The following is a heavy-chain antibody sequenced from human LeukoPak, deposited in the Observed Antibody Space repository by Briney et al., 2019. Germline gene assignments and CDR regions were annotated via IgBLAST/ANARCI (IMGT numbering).Heavy chain of an antibody. CDR1: GFTFSSYG. CDR2: ISYDGSNK. D-gene: IGHD2-21*02. V-gene: IGHV3-30*18. Sequence: PGGSLRLSCAASGFTFSSYGMHWVRQAPGKGLEWVAVISYDGSNKYYADSVKGRFTISRDNSKNTLYLQMNSLRAEDTAVYYCAKDSTGVTDYWGQGTLVTVSS. J-gene: IGHJ4*02. CDR3: AKDSTGVTDY.